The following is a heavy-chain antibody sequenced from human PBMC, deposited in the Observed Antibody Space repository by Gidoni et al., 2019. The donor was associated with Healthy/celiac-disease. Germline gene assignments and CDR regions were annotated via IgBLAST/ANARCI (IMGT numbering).Heavy chain of an antibody. Sequence: QLQLVESGGSLVKPRGSLQLSCSASGFPFRAYYLSLIRQAPGNGLEWVSYIISSGSTIYNADSVKGRFTISRDNAKNSLYMQMNSLRAEDTAVYYCARDLRDIVVVPAAISLGYWGQGTLVTVSS. CDR2: IISSGSTI. V-gene: IGHV3-11*01. J-gene: IGHJ4*02. D-gene: IGHD2-2*01. CDR1: GFPFRAYY. CDR3: ARDLRDIVVVPAAISLGY.